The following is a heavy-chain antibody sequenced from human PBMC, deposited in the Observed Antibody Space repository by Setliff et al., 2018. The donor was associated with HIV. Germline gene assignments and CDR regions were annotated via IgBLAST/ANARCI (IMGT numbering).Heavy chain of an antibody. CDR2: IYHSGNT. CDR3: ARGSLYSSSSCFDY. D-gene: IGHD6-13*01. J-gene: IGHJ4*02. CDR1: GDSISSDFY. Sequence: SETLSLTCTVSGDSISSDFYWGWIRQPPGKGLEWVGSIYHSGNTYYMPSLQSRVTISVDTSKNQFSLKLSSVTAADTAVYYCARGSLYSSSSCFDYWGQGTLVTVSS. V-gene: IGHV4-38-2*02.